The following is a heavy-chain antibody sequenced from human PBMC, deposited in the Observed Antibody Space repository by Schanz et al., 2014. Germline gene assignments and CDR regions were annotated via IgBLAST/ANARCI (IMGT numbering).Heavy chain of an antibody. J-gene: IGHJ3*02. CDR1: GYTFTNYG. CDR2: IKQDESER. Sequence: VQLVQSGAEVKMPGATVKVSCETSGYTFTNYGVSWVRQAPGKGLEWVANIKQDESERSYVDSVKGRFTISRDNAKNSLYLQMNSLRAEDTALYFCATDYSGGGCHIWGQGTMVTVSS. V-gene: IGHV3-7*04. D-gene: IGHD6-19*01. CDR3: ATDYSGGGCHI.